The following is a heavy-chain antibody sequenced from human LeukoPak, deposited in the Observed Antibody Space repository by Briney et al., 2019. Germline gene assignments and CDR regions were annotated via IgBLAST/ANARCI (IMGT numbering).Heavy chain of an antibody. Sequence: PGGSLRLSCAASGFTFSNYRMDWVRQARGKGLVWVSRINGDGSSTNYADSVKDRFTISRDNAKNTLYLQMNSLRAEDTALYYCARESTTVVNLDYWGQGTLVTVSS. V-gene: IGHV3-74*01. CDR1: GFTFSNYR. J-gene: IGHJ4*02. CDR3: ARESTTVVNLDY. CDR2: INGDGSST. D-gene: IGHD4-23*01.